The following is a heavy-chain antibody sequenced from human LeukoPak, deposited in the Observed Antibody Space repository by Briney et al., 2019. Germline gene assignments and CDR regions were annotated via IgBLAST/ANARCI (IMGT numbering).Heavy chain of an antibody. V-gene: IGHV3-15*01. J-gene: IGHJ4*02. Sequence: TGGSLRLSCAASGFTFSNAWMSWVRQAPGKGLEWVGRIKSQADGGTTEYASAVKGRFTISRDDSKSTLFLQMNSLKTEDTAIYYCTTYTSGSSYYWGQGTLVTVSS. CDR2: IKSQADGGTT. CDR1: GFTFSNAW. D-gene: IGHD1-26*01. CDR3: TTYTSGSSYY.